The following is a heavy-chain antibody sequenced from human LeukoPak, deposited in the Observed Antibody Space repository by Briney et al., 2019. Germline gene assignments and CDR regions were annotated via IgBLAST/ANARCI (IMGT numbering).Heavy chain of an antibody. D-gene: IGHD3-10*01. V-gene: IGHV3-30*18. CDR3: AKVAKYYYGSETYYFFEH. Sequence: GRSLRLSCAASGFTFSNYGMHRVRQAPGKGLEWVAFISYDGSNKYYADSVKGRFTISRDNSKKMLYLQVNSLRVEDTAVYYCAKVAKYYYGSETYYFFEHWGQGTPVTASS. CDR1: GFTFSNYG. CDR2: ISYDGSNK. J-gene: IGHJ4*02.